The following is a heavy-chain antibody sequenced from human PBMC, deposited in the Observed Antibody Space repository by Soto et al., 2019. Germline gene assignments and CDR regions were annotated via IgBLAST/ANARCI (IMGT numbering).Heavy chain of an antibody. Sequence: QVQLVQSVAEVKKPGSSVKVSCKASGGTFSSYAISWVRQAPGQGLEWMGGFIPIFGTANYAQKFQGRVTITADESTSTAYMELSSLRSEDTAVYYCARDYAITMPRAFDIWGQGTMVTVSS. CDR2: FIPIFGTA. CDR3: ARDYAITMPRAFDI. V-gene: IGHV1-69*01. J-gene: IGHJ3*02. D-gene: IGHD3-10*01. CDR1: GGTFSSYA.